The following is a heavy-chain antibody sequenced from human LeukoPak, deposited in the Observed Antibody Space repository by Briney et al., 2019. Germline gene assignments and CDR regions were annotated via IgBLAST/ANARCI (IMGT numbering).Heavy chain of an antibody. CDR2: IYYSGST. CDR1: GGSISSYY. Sequence: SETLSLTCTVSGGSISSYYWSWLRQPPGKGLEGIGYIYYSGSTNYNPSLKSRVTISVDTSKNQFSLKLSSVTAADTAVYYCARGQWGLGGYFDYWGQGTLVTVSS. V-gene: IGHV4-59*01. D-gene: IGHD1-26*01. CDR3: ARGQWGLGGYFDY. J-gene: IGHJ4*02.